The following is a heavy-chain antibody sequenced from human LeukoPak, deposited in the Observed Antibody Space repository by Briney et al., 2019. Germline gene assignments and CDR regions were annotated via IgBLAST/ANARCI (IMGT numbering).Heavy chain of an antibody. D-gene: IGHD1-26*01. CDR1: GFTFSTYE. Sequence: SGGSLRLSCAASGFTFSTYEMNWVRQAPGKGLEWLSYISSSGNTIYYADSMKGRFTISRDNAKNSLYLQMNSLRAEDTAVYYCARDKMVGPTIFDYWGQGTLVTVSS. CDR3: ARDKMVGPTIFDY. CDR2: ISSSGNTI. V-gene: IGHV3-48*03. J-gene: IGHJ4*02.